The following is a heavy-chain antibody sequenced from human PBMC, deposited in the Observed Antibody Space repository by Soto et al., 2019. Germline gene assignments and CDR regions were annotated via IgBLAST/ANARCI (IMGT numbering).Heavy chain of an antibody. J-gene: IGHJ3*02. Sequence: QVQLVESGGGVVQPGRSLRLSCAASGFTFSSYGMHWVRQAPGKGLEWVAVISYDGSNKYYADSVKGRFTISRDNSKNTLYLQMNSLRAEDTAVYYCVDIAVAGNDAFDIWGQGTMVTVSS. D-gene: IGHD6-19*01. CDR1: GFTFSSYG. CDR3: VDIAVAGNDAFDI. V-gene: IGHV3-30*03. CDR2: ISYDGSNK.